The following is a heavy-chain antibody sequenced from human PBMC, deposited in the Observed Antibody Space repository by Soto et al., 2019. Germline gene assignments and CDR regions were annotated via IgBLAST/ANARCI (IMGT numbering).Heavy chain of an antibody. J-gene: IGHJ4*02. CDR1: GGSISSYY. CDR2: IYYTGST. D-gene: IGHD3-22*01. Sequence: SETLSLTCTVSGGSISSYYWSWIRQPPGKGLEWIAYIYYTGSTNYNPSLKSRVTLSADTSKNQFSLKLSSVTAADTARYYCARVDSSGSYFDYWGQGTLVTVS. V-gene: IGHV4-59*01. CDR3: ARVDSSGSYFDY.